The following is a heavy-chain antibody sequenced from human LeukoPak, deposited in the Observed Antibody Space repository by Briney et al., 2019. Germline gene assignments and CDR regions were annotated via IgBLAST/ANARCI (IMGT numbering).Heavy chain of an antibody. V-gene: IGHV4-34*01. J-gene: IGHJ4*02. D-gene: IGHD5-12*01. CDR1: GGSFSGYY. CDR2: INHSGST. Sequence: SETLSLTCAVYGGSFSGYYWSWIRQPPGKGLEWIGEINHSGSTNYNPSLKSRVTISVDTSKNQFSLKLSSVTAADTAVYYCARDGYANLDYWGRGTLVTVSS. CDR3: ARDGYANLDY.